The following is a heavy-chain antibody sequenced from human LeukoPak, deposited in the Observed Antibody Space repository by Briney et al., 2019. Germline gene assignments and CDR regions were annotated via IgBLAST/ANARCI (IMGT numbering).Heavy chain of an antibody. Sequence: GGSLRLSCAASGFTFSSYAMSWVRQAPGKGLGLVSGISDSGGSTYYADSVKGRFTVSRDNSKNTLWLQMNSLRAEDTAVYHCAKHLTAHGSGWLDYWGQGTLVTVSS. CDR1: GFTFSSYA. J-gene: IGHJ4*02. CDR2: ISDSGGST. V-gene: IGHV3-23*01. CDR3: AKHLTAHGSGWLDY. D-gene: IGHD6-19*01.